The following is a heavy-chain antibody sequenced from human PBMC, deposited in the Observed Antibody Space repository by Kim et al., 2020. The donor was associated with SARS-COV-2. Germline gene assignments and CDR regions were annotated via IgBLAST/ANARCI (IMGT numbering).Heavy chain of an antibody. D-gene: IGHD3-9*01. CDR2: IHYSGST. CDR1: GGSVISNNYY. CDR3: AIGGDGHDILLDP. V-gene: IGHV4-61*03. J-gene: IGHJ5*02. Sequence: SETLSLTCTVSGGSVISNNYYWSWIRQPPGKGLEWIGNIHYSGSTNYNPSLKSRVTISLDTSNNHFSLIVHSVTAADTAVYYCAIGGDGHDILLDPWGQGTLVTVSS.